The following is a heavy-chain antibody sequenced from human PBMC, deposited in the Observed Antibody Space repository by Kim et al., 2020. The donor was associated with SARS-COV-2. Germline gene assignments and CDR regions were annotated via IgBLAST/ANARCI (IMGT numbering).Heavy chain of an antibody. Sequence: GGSLRLSCAASGFTFNSYAMSWVRQAPGKGLEWLSTISGSGGRTYYADSVKGRFTISRDDSKNTLYLQMNSLRAEDTAVYYCAKYWLWGSGTPLGYFDYWGQGTLVTVSS. CDR1: GFTFNSYA. CDR2: ISGSGGRT. CDR3: AKYWLWGSGTPLGYFDY. J-gene: IGHJ4*02. D-gene: IGHD3-10*01. V-gene: IGHV3-23*01.